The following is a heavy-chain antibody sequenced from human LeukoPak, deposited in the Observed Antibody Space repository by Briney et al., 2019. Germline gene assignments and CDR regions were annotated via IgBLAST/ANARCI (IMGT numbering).Heavy chain of an antibody. CDR3: ANMQLVKGVFEI. V-gene: IGHV3-23*01. J-gene: IGHJ3*02. CDR1: GFTFSSFA. Sequence: GGSLRLSCVASGFTFSSFAMSWVRQAPGKGLDWVSSISGGSENTYYADSVKGRFTISRDNSKNTLDLHLNSLTADDTAVYYCANMQLVKGVFEIWGQGTRVTVSS. CDR2: ISGGSENT. D-gene: IGHD6-13*01.